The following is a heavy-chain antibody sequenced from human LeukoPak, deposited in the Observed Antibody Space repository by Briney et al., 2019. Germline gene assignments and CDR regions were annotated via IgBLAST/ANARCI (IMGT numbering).Heavy chain of an antibody. CDR2: INHSGST. Sequence: PSETLSLTCAVYGGSFSGYYWSWIRQPPGKGLEWIEEINHSGSTNYNPSLKSRVTISVDTSKNQFSLKLSSVTAADTAVYYCARHRIPAADDAFDIWGQGTMVTVSS. V-gene: IGHV4-34*01. D-gene: IGHD6-13*01. CDR1: GGSFSGYY. J-gene: IGHJ3*02. CDR3: ARHRIPAADDAFDI.